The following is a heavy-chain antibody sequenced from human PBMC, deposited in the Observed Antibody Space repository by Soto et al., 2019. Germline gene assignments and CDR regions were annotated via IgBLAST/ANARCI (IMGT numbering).Heavy chain of an antibody. CDR1: GYGFTTYG. V-gene: IGHV1-18*01. CDR2: ISAHNGNT. D-gene: IGHD1-1*01. CDR3: ARGRYGDY. J-gene: IGHJ4*02. Sequence: QVHLVQSGAEVKKPGASVKVSCKGSGYGFTTYGITWVRQAPGQGLEWMAWISAHNGNTNYAQKLQGRVTVPRDTSTSTAYMELRSLRSDDTAVYYCARGRYGDYWGQGARVTVSS.